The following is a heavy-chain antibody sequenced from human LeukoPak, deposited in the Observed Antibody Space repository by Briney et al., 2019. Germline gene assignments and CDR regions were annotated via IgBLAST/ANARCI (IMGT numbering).Heavy chain of an antibody. V-gene: IGHV1-3*01. Sequence: GASVKVSCKASGYTFTSYAMHWVRQAPGQRLEWMGWINAGNGNTKYSQKFQGRVTITRDTSASTAYMELSSLTSEDTAAYYCARDYDYLWGSYRANHNYFDYWGQGTLVTVSS. J-gene: IGHJ4*02. CDR2: INAGNGNT. CDR3: ARDYDYLWGSYRANHNYFDY. CDR1: GYTFTSYA. D-gene: IGHD3-16*02.